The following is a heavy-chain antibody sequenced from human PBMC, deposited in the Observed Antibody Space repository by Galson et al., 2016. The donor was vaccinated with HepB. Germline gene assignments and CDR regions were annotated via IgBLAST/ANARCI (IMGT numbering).Heavy chain of an antibody. Sequence: SLRLSCAASGFTFSNYAMHWVRQAPGKGLEWVAVISNDGSNKYYADFVKGRFTISRDNSKNTLYLQMNSLKTEDTAIFYCVASGWPMVITYLDNWGQGTLVTVSS. V-gene: IGHV3-30-3*01. D-gene: IGHD3-22*01. CDR1: GFTFSNYA. CDR2: ISNDGSNK. CDR3: VASGWPMVITYLDN. J-gene: IGHJ4*02.